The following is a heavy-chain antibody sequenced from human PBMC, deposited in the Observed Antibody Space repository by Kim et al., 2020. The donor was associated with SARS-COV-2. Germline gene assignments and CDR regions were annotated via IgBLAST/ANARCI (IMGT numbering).Heavy chain of an antibody. J-gene: IGHJ6*02. D-gene: IGHD6-19*01. CDR3: AKEEGSGYSSGWTYYYYGMGA. Sequence: GGSLRLSCAASGFTFSSYGMHWVRQAPGKGLEWVAVISYDGSNKYYADSVKGRFTISRDNSKNTLYLQMNSLRAEDTAVYYCAKEEGSGYSSGWTYYYYGMGAWGQETTVTVSS. CDR2: ISYDGSNK. CDR1: GFTFSSYG. V-gene: IGHV3-30*18.